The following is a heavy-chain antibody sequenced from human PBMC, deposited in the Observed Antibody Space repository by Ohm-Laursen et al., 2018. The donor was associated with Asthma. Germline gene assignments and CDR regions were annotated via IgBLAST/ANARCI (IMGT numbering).Heavy chain of an antibody. V-gene: IGHV4-30-4*01. D-gene: IGHD2-2*01. Sequence: SQTLSLTCTVSGGSISSGDYYWSWIRQPPGKGLEWIGYIYYSGSTYYNPSLKSRVTISVDTSKNQFSLKLSSVTAADTAVYYCARDRCSSTSCYAGWFDPWGQGTRVTVSS. J-gene: IGHJ5*02. CDR3: ARDRCSSTSCYAGWFDP. CDR1: GGSISSGDYY. CDR2: IYYSGST.